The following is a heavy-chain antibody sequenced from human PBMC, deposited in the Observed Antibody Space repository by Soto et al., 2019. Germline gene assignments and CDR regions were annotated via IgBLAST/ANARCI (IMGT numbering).Heavy chain of an antibody. J-gene: IGHJ4*02. CDR2: ISGSNNNI. CDR3: ARDKADRSCTSTSCHRKLDY. V-gene: IGHV3-48*02. D-gene: IGHD2-2*01. CDR1: GFTLRNYE. Sequence: PGGSLRLSCAAPGFTLRNYEMNWVRQAPGKGLEWISKISGSNNNIYYADSVRGRFTSSRDNAKSSLYLQMNSLSDVDTAVYYCARDKADRSCTSTSCHRKLDYWGQANLVAVYS.